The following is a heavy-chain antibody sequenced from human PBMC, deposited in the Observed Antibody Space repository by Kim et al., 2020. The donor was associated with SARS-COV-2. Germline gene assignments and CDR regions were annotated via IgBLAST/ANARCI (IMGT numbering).Heavy chain of an antibody. CDR2: IRSKAYGGTT. CDR3: TRAPPHIHYYDSSGNGF. V-gene: IGHV3-49*04. J-gene: IGHJ4*02. Sequence: GGSLRLSCTASGFTFGDYAMSWVRQAPGKGLEWVGFIRSKAYGGTTEYAASVKGRFTISRDDSKSIAYLQMNSLKTEDTAVYYCTRAPPHIHYYDSSGNGFWGQGTLVTVSS. CDR1: GFTFGDYA. D-gene: IGHD3-22*01.